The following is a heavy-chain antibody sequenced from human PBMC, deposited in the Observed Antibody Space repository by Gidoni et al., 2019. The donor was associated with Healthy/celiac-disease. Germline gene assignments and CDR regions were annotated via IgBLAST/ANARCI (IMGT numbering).Heavy chain of an antibody. CDR1: GGSISSGGYY. Sequence: QVQLQESGPGLVKPSQTLSLTCTVSGGSISSGGYYWSWIRQNPGKGLEWIGYIYYSGSTYYNPSRKSRVTISVDTSKNQFSLKLSSVTAADTAVYYCARVETLGYCSSTSCYTWFDPWGQGTLVTVSS. CDR2: IYYSGST. V-gene: IGHV4-31*03. CDR3: ARVETLGYCSSTSCYTWFDP. D-gene: IGHD2-2*02. J-gene: IGHJ5*02.